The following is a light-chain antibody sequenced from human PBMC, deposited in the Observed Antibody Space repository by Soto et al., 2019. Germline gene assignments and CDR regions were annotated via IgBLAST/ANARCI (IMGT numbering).Light chain of an antibody. Sequence: EIVLTQSPVALSLSPGERATLSCRASQSVSSYLAWYQQKPVQAPRLLIYDASNRATGIPARFSGGGSGTDFTLTIDNLEPEDFAIYYCQQRSNWPPITFGHGTRLEIK. J-gene: IGKJ5*01. CDR2: DAS. V-gene: IGKV3-11*01. CDR1: QSVSSY. CDR3: QQRSNWPPIT.